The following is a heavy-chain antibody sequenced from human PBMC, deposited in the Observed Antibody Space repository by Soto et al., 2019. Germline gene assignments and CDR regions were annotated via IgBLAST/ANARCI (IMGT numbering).Heavy chain of an antibody. V-gene: IGHV4-34*01. CDR3: ARGLVVVAATSMDV. Sequence: PSETVSQTCAVYGGSFGGYYWSWIRHPPGKGLEWIGEINHSGSTNYNPSLKSRVTISVDTSKNQFSLKLSSVTAADTAVYYCARGLVVVAATSMDVWGQGPTVTVSS. CDR1: GGSFGGYY. CDR2: INHSGST. J-gene: IGHJ6*02. D-gene: IGHD2-15*01.